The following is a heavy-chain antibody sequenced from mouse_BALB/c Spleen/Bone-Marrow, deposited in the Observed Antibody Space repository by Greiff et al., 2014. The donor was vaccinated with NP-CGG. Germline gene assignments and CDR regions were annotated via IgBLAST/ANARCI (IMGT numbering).Heavy chain of an antibody. CDR2: ILPGSGNT. V-gene: IGHV1-9*01. CDR1: GYTFSSYW. CDR3: ARELGLRLAY. D-gene: IGHD3-1*01. Sequence: QVQLQQSGAELMKPGASVKISCKATGYTFSSYWIEWVKQRPGHGLEWIGEILPGSGNTNYNEKFKGKATFTADTSSNTAYMQLSSLTSEDSAVYYCARELGLRLAYWGQGTLVTVSA. J-gene: IGHJ3*01.